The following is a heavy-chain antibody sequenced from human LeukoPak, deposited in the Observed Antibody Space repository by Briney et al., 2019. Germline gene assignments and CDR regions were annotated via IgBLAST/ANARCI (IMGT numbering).Heavy chain of an antibody. V-gene: IGHV3-33*05. CDR1: GFSFSTYG. CDR2: ISYDGSNQ. Sequence: PGRSLRLSCAESGFSFSTYGMFWVRQAPGKGLEWVGVISYDGSNQYYADSVKGRFTISRDNSKNTLYLQMDSLRAEDTAVYYCAKGDFWNGLGEYFLYWGQGILVTVSS. J-gene: IGHJ1*01. CDR3: AKGDFWNGLGEYFLY. D-gene: IGHD3-3*01.